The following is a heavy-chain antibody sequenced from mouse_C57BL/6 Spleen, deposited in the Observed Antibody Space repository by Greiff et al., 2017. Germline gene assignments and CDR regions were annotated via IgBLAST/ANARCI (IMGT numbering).Heavy chain of an antibody. V-gene: IGHV1-39*01. J-gene: IGHJ4*01. CDR2: INPNYGTT. CDR3: ARAYRSNYFYYAMDY. CDR1: GYSFTDYN. D-gene: IGHD2-5*01. Sequence: EVQLQESGPELVKPGASVKISCKASGYSFTDYNMNWVKQSNGKSLEWIGVINPNYGTTSYNQKFKGKATLTVDQSSSTAYMQLNSLTSEDSAVYYCARAYRSNYFYYAMDYWGQGTSVTVSS.